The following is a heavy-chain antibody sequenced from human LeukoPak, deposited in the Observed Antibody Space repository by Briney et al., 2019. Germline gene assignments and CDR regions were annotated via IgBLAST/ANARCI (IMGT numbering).Heavy chain of an antibody. CDR2: ISYDGSNK. V-gene: IGHV3-30-3*01. Sequence: GGSLRLSCAASGFTFSSYAMHWVRQAPGKGLEWVAVISYDGSNKYYADSVKGRFTISRDNSKNTLYLQMNRLRAEDTAVYYCAREESGAFIFDYWGQGTLVTVSS. CDR3: AREESGAFIFDY. CDR1: GFTFSSYA. D-gene: IGHD4-17*01. J-gene: IGHJ4*02.